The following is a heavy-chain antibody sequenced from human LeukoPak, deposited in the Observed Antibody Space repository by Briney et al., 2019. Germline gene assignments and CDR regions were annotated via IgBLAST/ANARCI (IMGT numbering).Heavy chain of an antibody. Sequence: ASVKVSSKASGYTITGYYMHWVRQAPGQGLEWMGWINPNSGGTNYAQKFQGRVTMTRDTSISTAYMELSRLRSDDTAVYYCARDSGDYGDYAADYWGQGTLVTVSS. CDR1: GYTITGYY. CDR2: INPNSGGT. D-gene: IGHD4-17*01. J-gene: IGHJ4*02. V-gene: IGHV1-2*02. CDR3: ARDSGDYGDYAADY.